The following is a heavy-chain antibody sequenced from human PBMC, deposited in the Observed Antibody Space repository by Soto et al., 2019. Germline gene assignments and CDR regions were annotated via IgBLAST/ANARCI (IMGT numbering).Heavy chain of an antibody. D-gene: IGHD1-26*01. CDR3: ARGILRPNHYMDV. Sequence: QVQLQESGPGLVKPSQTLSLTCIVSGDSISRGGYFWTWIRQHPGKGLEWIGYIYDSGSAFYNPSLKSRVIMSVDTSKNQFSLNLRSVTAADTAVFYCARGILRPNHYMDVWGKGTAVAVSS. J-gene: IGHJ6*03. CDR2: IYDSGSA. V-gene: IGHV4-31*03. CDR1: GDSISRGGYF.